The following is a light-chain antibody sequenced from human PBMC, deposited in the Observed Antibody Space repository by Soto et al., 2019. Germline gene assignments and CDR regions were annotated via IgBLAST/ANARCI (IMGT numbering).Light chain of an antibody. CDR1: QSVDTTF. V-gene: IGKV3-20*01. J-gene: IGKJ1*01. CDR2: GVC. CDR3: QQYMSSVT. Sequence: EIVLTQSPGSLSLSPGERATLSCRASQSVDTTFFAWYQKKPGQPPRPLMYGVCKGATGIPDRFSGSGSGTDFTLTISRLEPEDFAVYYCQQYMSSVTFGQGTRVEIK.